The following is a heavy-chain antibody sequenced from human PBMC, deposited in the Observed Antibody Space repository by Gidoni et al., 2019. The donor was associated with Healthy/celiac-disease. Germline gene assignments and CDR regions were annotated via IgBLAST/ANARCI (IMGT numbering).Heavy chain of an antibody. D-gene: IGHD4-4*01. J-gene: IGHJ6*02. CDR3: ARGAPDSNNDYGMDV. CDR1: GFTFSSYS. V-gene: IGHV3-48*04. Sequence: EVQLVESGGGLVQPGGSLRLSCAASGFTFSSYSMNWVRQAPGKGLEWVSYISSSSSTKYYADSVKGRFTISRDNAKNSLYLQMNNLRAEDTAVYYCARGAPDSNNDYGMDVWGQGTTVTVSS. CDR2: ISSSSSTK.